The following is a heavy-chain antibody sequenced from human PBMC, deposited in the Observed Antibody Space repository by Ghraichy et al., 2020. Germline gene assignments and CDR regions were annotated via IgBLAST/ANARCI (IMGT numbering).Heavy chain of an antibody. V-gene: IGHV1-24*01. CDR3: ATVIAAAGYYYYYAMDV. CDR1: GYTLTELS. Sequence: ASVKVSCKVSGYTLTELSMHWVRQAPGKGLEWMGGFDPEDGETIYAQKFQGRVTMTEDTSTDTAYMELSSLRSEDTAVYYCATVIAAAGYYYYYAMDVWGQGTTVTVSS. CDR2: FDPEDGET. D-gene: IGHD6-13*01. J-gene: IGHJ6*02.